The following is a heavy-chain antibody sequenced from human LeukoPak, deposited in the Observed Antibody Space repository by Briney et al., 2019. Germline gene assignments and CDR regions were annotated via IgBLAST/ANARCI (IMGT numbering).Heavy chain of an antibody. D-gene: IGHD6-19*01. CDR2: IRQDGSER. J-gene: IGHJ4*02. V-gene: IGHV3-7*01. Sequence: GGSLRLSCAASGFTFSSYWVSWVRQAPGKGLEWVANIRQDGSERYYVVSGKGRFTISRDNAKNSLYLQMDSLRAEDTAVYYCARDLGKAGGYSSAFDYWGQGTLVTVSS. CDR3: ARDLGKAGGYSSAFDY. CDR1: GFTFSSYW.